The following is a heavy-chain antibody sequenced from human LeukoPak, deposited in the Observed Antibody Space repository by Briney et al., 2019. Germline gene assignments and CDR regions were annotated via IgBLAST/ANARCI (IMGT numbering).Heavy chain of an antibody. CDR1: GFTFSSYG. D-gene: IGHD3-16*02. CDR2: ISGSGGST. Sequence: PGGSLRLSCAASGFTFSSYGMSWVRQAPGKGLEWVSAISGSGGSTYYADSVKGRFTISRDNSKNTLYLQMNSLRPEDTAVYYCAKDWSYHYTVDYWGQGTLVTVSS. J-gene: IGHJ4*02. CDR3: AKDWSYHYTVDY. V-gene: IGHV3-23*01.